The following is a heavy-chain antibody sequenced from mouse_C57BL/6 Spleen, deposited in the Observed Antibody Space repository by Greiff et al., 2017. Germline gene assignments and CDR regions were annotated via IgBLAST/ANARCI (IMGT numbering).Heavy chain of an antibody. CDR3: ARITTGVAADLYFDD. Sequence: QVHVKQPGAELVLPGASVKLSCKASGYTFTSYWMHWVKQMPGQGLEWIGEIDTSDSYTNYIQKFKGKFTLTVDKSSSTAYMQLSSLTSEDSAVYYCARITTGVAADLYFDDWGTGTTVTVSA. CDR2: IDTSDSYT. D-gene: IGHD1-1*01. CDR1: GYTFTSYW. J-gene: IGHJ1*03. V-gene: IGHV1-69*01.